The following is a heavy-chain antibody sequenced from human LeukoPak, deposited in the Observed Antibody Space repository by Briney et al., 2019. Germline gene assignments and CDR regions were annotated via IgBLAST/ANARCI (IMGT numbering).Heavy chain of an antibody. CDR1: GFTFSSYS. J-gene: IGHJ4*02. Sequence: PGGSLRLSCAASGFTFSSYSMNWVRQAPGKGLEWVSYISSSSNTIYYADSVKGRFTISRDNAKNSLYLQMNSLRAEDTAVYYCARVGKSENGDLDYWGQGTLVTVSS. D-gene: IGHD4-17*01. CDR3: ARVGKSENGDLDY. V-gene: IGHV3-48*04. CDR2: ISSSSNTI.